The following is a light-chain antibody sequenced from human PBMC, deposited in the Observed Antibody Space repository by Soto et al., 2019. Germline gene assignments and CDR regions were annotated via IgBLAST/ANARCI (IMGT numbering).Light chain of an antibody. CDR1: SSDVGSYNL. CDR2: EVS. CDR3: CSYAGSSTPYV. Sequence: QSALTQPASVSGSPGQSITISCTGTSSDVGSYNLVSWYQQHPGKAPKLMIYEVSKRPSGVSNRFSGSKSGNTASLTISGLQAEDEADYYCCSYAGSSTPYVFGPGTKLTV. J-gene: IGLJ1*01. V-gene: IGLV2-23*02.